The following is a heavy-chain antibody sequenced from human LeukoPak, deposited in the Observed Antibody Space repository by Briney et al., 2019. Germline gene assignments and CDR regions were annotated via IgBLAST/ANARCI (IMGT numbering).Heavy chain of an antibody. CDR3: ARDRSDSSSWYNAFDI. J-gene: IGHJ3*02. D-gene: IGHD6-13*01. CDR1: GFTFSSYW. CDR2: INTDGSST. Sequence: GGSLRLSCAASGFTFSSYWMHWVRQAPGKGLVWVSRINTDGSSTYYADSVKGRFTISRDNSENTLYLQMNSLRAEDTAVYYCARDRSDSSSWYNAFDIWGQGTMVTVSS. V-gene: IGHV3-74*01.